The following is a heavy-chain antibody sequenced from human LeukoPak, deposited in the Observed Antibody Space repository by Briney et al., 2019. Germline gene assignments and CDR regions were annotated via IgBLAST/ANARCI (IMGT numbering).Heavy chain of an antibody. CDR1: GFTFTSFG. J-gene: IGHJ6*03. V-gene: IGHV1-69*05. CDR3: ARDRGVPAAKGYYYYMDV. D-gene: IGHD2-2*01. Sequence: SVKVSCKASGFTFTSFGFSWVRQAPGQGLEWMGGIIPIFSTANYAQKFQGRVTITTDESTSTAYMELSSLRSEDTAVYYCARDRGVPAAKGYYYYMDVWGKGTTVTVSS. CDR2: IIPIFSTA.